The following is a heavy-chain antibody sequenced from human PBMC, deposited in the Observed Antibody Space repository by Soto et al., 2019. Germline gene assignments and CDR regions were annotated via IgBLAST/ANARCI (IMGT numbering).Heavy chain of an antibody. J-gene: IGHJ6*02. CDR2: IYYSGST. V-gene: IGHV4-31*03. Sequence: SETLSLTCTVSGGSISSGGYYWSWIRQHPGKGLEWIGYIYYSGSTYYNPSLKSRVTISVDTSKNQFSLKLSSVTAADTAVYYCARAQSRGRWGLLRYYGMDVWGQGTTVTVSS. D-gene: IGHD1-26*01. CDR3: ARAQSRGRWGLLRYYGMDV. CDR1: GGSISSGGYY.